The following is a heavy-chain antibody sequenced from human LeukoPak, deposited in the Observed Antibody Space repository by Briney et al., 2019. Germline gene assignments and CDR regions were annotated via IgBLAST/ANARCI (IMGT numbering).Heavy chain of an antibody. Sequence: ASVKVSCKASGYIFTSYGITWVRQAPGQGPEWMGWISGNTEYAQKLQGRVTMTTDTSTRTAYMELRSLRSDDTAVYYCARCTCTSCYAPLDLWGQGTVVTVSS. CDR3: ARCTCTSCYAPLDL. CDR2: ISGNT. D-gene: IGHD2-2*01. CDR1: GYIFTSYG. V-gene: IGHV1-18*01. J-gene: IGHJ3*01.